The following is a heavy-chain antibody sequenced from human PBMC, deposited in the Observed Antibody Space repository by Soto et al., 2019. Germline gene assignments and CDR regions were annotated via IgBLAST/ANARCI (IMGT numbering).Heavy chain of an antibody. CDR2: INHSGST. Sequence: SETLSLTCAVYGGSFSGYYWSWIRQPPGKGLEWIGEINHSGSTNYNPSLKSRVTISVDTSKNQFSLKLSSVTAADTAVYYCARAAFGPGIAAAGTAIIDYWGQGTLVTVSS. V-gene: IGHV4-34*01. J-gene: IGHJ4*02. D-gene: IGHD6-13*01. CDR1: GGSFSGYY. CDR3: ARAAFGPGIAAAGTAIIDY.